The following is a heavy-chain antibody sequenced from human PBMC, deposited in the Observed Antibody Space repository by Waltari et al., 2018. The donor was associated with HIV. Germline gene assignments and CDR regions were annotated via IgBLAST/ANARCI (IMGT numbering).Heavy chain of an antibody. CDR1: GYSITSAHY. Sequence: QVQLQESGPGLVKPSEPLSLTCRVSGYSITSAHYWGWSRQPPGKGLQWIGSISHSGKTYYDPTLKSRINISRDTSKNLFSLELTSVTAADTAVYYCARLMSTTRFDSWGQGTLVSVSS. J-gene: IGHJ4*02. V-gene: IGHV4-38-2*01. D-gene: IGHD1-7*01. CDR3: ARLMSTTRFDS. CDR2: ISHSGKT.